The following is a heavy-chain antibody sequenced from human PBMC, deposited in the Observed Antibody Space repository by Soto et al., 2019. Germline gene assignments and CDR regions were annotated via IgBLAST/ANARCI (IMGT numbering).Heavy chain of an antibody. D-gene: IGHD2-2*02. Sequence: GGSLRLSCAASGFTFSSYEMNWVRQAPGKGLEWVSYISSSGSTIYYADSVKGRFTISRDNAKNSLYLQMNSLRAEDTAVYYCARDGVVVPAAIQTPNMDVWGQGTTVTVS. CDR3: ARDGVVVPAAIQTPNMDV. J-gene: IGHJ6*02. V-gene: IGHV3-48*03. CDR1: GFTFSSYE. CDR2: ISSSGSTI.